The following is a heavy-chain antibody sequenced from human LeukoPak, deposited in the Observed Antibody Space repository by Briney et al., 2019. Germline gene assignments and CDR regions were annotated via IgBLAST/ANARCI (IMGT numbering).Heavy chain of an antibody. Sequence: AGGSLRLSCAASGFTFTSYAMNWVRQAPGKGLEWVSTISDRGGTTYYADSVKGRFTISRDDSKNTLSLQMNSLRAEDTAVYYCAKEGRGYSGYDTGVVTTWGQGTLVTVSS. V-gene: IGHV3-23*01. CDR2: ISDRGGTT. CDR3: AKEGRGYSGYDTGVVTT. CDR1: GFTFTSYA. D-gene: IGHD5-12*01. J-gene: IGHJ5*02.